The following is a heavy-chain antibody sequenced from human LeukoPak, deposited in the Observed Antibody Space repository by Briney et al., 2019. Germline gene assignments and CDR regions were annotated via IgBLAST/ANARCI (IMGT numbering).Heavy chain of an antibody. CDR2: IYYSGST. J-gene: IGHJ4*02. CDR1: GGSISSYY. Sequence: SETLSLTCTVSGGSISSYYWSWIRQPPGKGLEWIGYIYYSGSTNYNPSLKSRGTISVDTSKNQFSLKLSSVTAADTAVYYCAYGGNTHNFDYWGQGTLVTVSS. V-gene: IGHV4-59*01. D-gene: IGHD4-23*01. CDR3: AYGGNTHNFDY.